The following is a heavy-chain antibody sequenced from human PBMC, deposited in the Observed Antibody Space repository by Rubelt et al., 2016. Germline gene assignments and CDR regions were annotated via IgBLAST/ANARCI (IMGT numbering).Heavy chain of an antibody. Sequence: VHLQESGPGLVKASETLSLTCTVSGYSISSGYYWGWIRQPPGKGLEWVANIHQDGGEKYYVDSVRGRFTVSRDNAKNSLFLQMNSLRAEDTAWYYCARGMLGTQYRLSPFDYWGQGTLVTVSS. CDR3: ARGMLGTQYRLSPFDY. J-gene: IGHJ4*02. D-gene: IGHD3-10*02. V-gene: IGHV3-7*01. CDR2: IHQDGGEK. CDR1: GYSISSGYY.